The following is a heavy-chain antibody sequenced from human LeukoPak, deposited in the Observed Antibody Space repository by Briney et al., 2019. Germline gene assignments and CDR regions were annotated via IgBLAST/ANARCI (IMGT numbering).Heavy chain of an antibody. CDR3: ARSYDTTGYIDYYYYGMDV. CDR2: FDPEDGET. D-gene: IGHD3-22*01. Sequence: ASVKVSCKVSGYTLTELFMHWVRQAPGKGLEWMGGFDPEDGETIYAQKFQGRVTMARNTSINTAYMELSSLRSEDTAVYYCARSYDTTGYIDYYYYGMDVWGQGTTVTVSS. CDR1: GYTLTELF. J-gene: IGHJ6*02. V-gene: IGHV1-24*01.